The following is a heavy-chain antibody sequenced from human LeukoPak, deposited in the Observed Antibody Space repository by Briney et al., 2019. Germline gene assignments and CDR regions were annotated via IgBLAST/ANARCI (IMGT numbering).Heavy chain of an antibody. J-gene: IGHJ4*02. CDR2: ISAYNGNT. D-gene: IGHD3-22*01. CDR1: GYTFTSYG. Sequence: ASVKVSCKASGYTFTSYGISWVRQAPGQGLEWMGWISAYNGNTNYAQKLQGRVTMTTDTSTSTAYTELRSLRSDDTAVYYCARVYYYDSSGYKYWGQGTLVTVSS. V-gene: IGHV1-18*01. CDR3: ARVYYYDSSGYKY.